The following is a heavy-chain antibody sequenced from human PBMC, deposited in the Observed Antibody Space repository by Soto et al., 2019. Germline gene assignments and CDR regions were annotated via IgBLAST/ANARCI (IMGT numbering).Heavy chain of an antibody. V-gene: IGHV3-30*18. CDR1: GFTFSSYG. J-gene: IGHJ4*02. D-gene: IGHD6-19*01. CDR3: AKDGLYQWLPGRKFDY. CDR2: VSYDGTDK. Sequence: PGGSLRLSCAASGFTFSSYGMHWVRQAPGKGLEWVAVVSYDGTDKYYADSVQGRFTISRDNSKNTLYLQMNSLRADDTAVYYCAKDGLYQWLPGRKFDYWGQGTLVTVSS.